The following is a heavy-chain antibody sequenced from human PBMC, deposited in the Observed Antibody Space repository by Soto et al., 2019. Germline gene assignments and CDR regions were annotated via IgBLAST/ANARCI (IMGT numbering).Heavy chain of an antibody. Sequence: PXEALTISWKGSGYSFSSYWISGGGQMPGEGLEWRGRIDPSDSYTNDSPSFQGHVTISADKSISTAYLQWSSLKASDTAMYYSARRLRCLEWLSNGYYGMDVWGQGTTVTVSS. CDR3: ARRLRCLEWLSNGYYGMDV. J-gene: IGHJ6*02. CDR1: GYSFSSYW. V-gene: IGHV5-10-1*01. CDR2: IDPSDSYT. D-gene: IGHD3-3*01.